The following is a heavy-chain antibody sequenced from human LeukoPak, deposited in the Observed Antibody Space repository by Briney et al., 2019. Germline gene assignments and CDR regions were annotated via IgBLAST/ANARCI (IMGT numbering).Heavy chain of an antibody. V-gene: IGHV3-11*04. CDR2: ISLSGNSI. J-gene: IGHJ3*02. CDR1: GFTFSDYY. Sequence: TGGSLRLSCAASGFTFSDYYMTWIRQAPGKGLEWVSSISLSGNSIYYADSVKGRFTISRDNSKNTLYLQMNSLRAEDTAVYYCARVGATSAFDIWGQGTMVTVSS. CDR3: ARVGATSAFDI. D-gene: IGHD1-26*01.